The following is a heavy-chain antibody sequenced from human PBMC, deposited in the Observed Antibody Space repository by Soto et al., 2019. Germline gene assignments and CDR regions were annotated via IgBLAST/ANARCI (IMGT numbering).Heavy chain of an antibody. J-gene: IGHJ4*02. CDR3: ARGDGYIYGNTFDS. CDR2: ISYDGTNK. D-gene: IGHD5-18*01. CDR1: GFTFNNYA. Sequence: QVQLVESGGGVVQPGRSLRLSCAASGFTFNNYAMHWVRQAPGNGLEWVAFISYDGTNKYYADSVTGRFTISRDNSRNTLYLQMNSLRAEDTAVYYCARGDGYIYGNTFDSWGQGTLVTVSS. V-gene: IGHV3-30-3*01.